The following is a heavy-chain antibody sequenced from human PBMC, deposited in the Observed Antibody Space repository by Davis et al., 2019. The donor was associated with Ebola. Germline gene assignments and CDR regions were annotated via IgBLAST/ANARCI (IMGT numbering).Heavy chain of an antibody. J-gene: IGHJ6*02. CDR2: IYYSGST. CDR3: ARCGGYYYDSSGYYYYYYGMDV. V-gene: IGHV4-59*08. Sequence: SETLSPTCTVPGGSISSYYRSWIRQPPGKGLEWIGYIYYSGSTNYNPSLKSRVTISVDTSKNQFSLKLSSVTAADTAVYYCARCGGYYYDSSGYYYYYYGMDVWGQGTTVTVSS. D-gene: IGHD3-22*01. CDR1: GGSISSYY.